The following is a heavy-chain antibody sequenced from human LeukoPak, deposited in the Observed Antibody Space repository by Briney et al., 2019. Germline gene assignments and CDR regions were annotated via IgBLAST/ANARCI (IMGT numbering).Heavy chain of an antibody. V-gene: IGHV4-59*01. D-gene: IGHD5-18*01. Sequence: SETLSLTCTVSGGSISSYYWSWIRQPPGKGPEWIGYIYYSGSTNYNPSLKSRVTISVDTSKNQFSLKLSSVTAADTAVYYCASNVDTAMALDYWGQGTLVTVSS. CDR1: GGSISSYY. CDR3: ASNVDTAMALDY. J-gene: IGHJ4*02. CDR2: IYYSGST.